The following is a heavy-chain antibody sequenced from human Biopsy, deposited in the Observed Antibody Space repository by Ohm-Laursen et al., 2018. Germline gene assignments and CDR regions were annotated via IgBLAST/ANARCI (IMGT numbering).Heavy chain of an antibody. Sequence: ETLSLTCAVFGKTFSDYQWSWTRQPPGKGLEWIGQINQAGTTNYNPSLKSRVSISADAPKYEFSLRLTSVTAADTAVYLCGNEVHGRDYWGLGAQVTVSS. D-gene: IGHD2-15*01. J-gene: IGHJ4*02. CDR2: INQAGTT. CDR3: GNEVHGRDY. CDR1: GKTFSDYQ. V-gene: IGHV4-34*08.